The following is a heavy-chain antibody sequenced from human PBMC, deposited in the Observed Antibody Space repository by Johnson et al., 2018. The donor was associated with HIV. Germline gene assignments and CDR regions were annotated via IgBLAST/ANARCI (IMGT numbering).Heavy chain of an antibody. CDR1: GFTFSSYA. J-gene: IGHJ3*02. CDR2: ISYDGSNK. Sequence: QVQLVESGGGVVQPGRSLSLSCAASGFTFSSYAMHLVRQAPGKGLEWVAVISYDGSNKYYADSVKGRFTISRDNSKNTLYLQMNSLRAEDTAVYYCARDRIAVVQGAFDIWGQGTMVTVSS. V-gene: IGHV3-30*04. D-gene: IGHD6-19*01. CDR3: ARDRIAVVQGAFDI.